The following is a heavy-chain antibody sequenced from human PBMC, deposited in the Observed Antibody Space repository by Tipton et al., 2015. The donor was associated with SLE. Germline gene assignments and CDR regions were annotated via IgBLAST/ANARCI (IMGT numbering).Heavy chain of an antibody. CDR1: GGTFSSYA. CDR3: ARDRAAAGLDY. D-gene: IGHD6-13*01. Sequence: QLVQSGAEVKKPGSSVKVSCKASGGTFSSYAISWVRQAPGQGLEWMGGIIPIFGTANYAQKFQGRVTITTDESTSTAYMELSSLRSDDTAVYYCARDRAAAGLDYWGQGTLVTVSS. J-gene: IGHJ4*02. V-gene: IGHV1-69*05. CDR2: IIPIFGTA.